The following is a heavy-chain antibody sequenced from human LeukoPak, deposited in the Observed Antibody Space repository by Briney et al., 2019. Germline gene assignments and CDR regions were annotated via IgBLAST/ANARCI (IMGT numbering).Heavy chain of an antibody. J-gene: IGHJ4*02. CDR1: EFRFDDFY. Sequence: PGGSLRLSCAASEFRFDDFYVSWIRQAPGKGLEWISFISASGGMMDHADSVKGRFTISRDNAKNSVHLEMNNLKAEDTAVYHCARHMVLSPCDYWGPGTLVTVSS. D-gene: IGHD4/OR15-4a*01. CDR3: ARHMVLSPCDY. V-gene: IGHV3-11*01. CDR2: ISASGGMM.